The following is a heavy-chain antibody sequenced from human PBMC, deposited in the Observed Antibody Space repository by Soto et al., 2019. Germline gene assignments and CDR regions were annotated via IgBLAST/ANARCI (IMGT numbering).Heavy chain of an antibody. CDR2: MNPNSGNT. Sequence: ASVKVCCKASGYTFTRYDINWVRQATGQGLEWMGWMNPNSGNTGYAQKFQGRVTMTRNTSISTAYMELSSLRSEDTAVYYCARGLAATMGGDIWGQGTMVTVSS. D-gene: IGHD5-12*01. CDR1: GYTFTRYD. CDR3: ARGLAATMGGDI. J-gene: IGHJ3*02. V-gene: IGHV1-8*01.